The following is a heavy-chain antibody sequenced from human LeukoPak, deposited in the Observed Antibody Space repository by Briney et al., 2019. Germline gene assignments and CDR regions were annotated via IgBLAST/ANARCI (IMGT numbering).Heavy chain of an antibody. CDR1: GVTFSSYA. CDR2: ISGSGGTT. D-gene: IGHD4-17*01. CDR3: AKNYGDSYFGY. J-gene: IGHJ4*02. V-gene: IGHV3-23*01. Sequence: GGSLRLSCAASGVTFSSYAMTWVRQAPGKGLEWVSGISGSGGTTYYADSVKGRFTISRDNSKNTLCLQMNSLRAEDTAVYYCAKNYGDSYFGYWGQGTLVTVSS.